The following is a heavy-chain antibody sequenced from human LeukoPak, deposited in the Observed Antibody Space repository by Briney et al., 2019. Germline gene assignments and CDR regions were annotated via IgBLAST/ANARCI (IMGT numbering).Heavy chain of an antibody. D-gene: IGHD4-17*01. CDR2: ISYDGSNK. J-gene: IGHJ1*01. CDR1: GFTFSSYG. V-gene: IGHV3-30*18. CDR3: AKAPEATEHDYGDLYFQH. Sequence: GGSLRLSCAASGFTFSSYGMHWVRQAPGKGLEWVAVISYDGSNKYYADSVKGRFTISRDNSKNTLYLQMNSLRAEDTAVYYCAKAPEATEHDYGDLYFQHWGQGTLVTVSS.